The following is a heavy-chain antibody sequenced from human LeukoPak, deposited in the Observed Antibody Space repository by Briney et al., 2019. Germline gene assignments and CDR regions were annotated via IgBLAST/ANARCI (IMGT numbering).Heavy chain of an antibody. V-gene: IGHV1-2*02. D-gene: IGHD2-2*01. CDR1: GYTFTGYY. J-gene: IGHJ6*03. CDR3: ARGGSPIFYYYIDV. Sequence: ASVKVSCKASGYTFTGYYMHWVRQAPGQGLEWMGWINPNSGGTNYAQKFQGRVTMTRDTSITTAYMELSRLRSDDTAIYYCARGGSPIFYYYIDVWGKGTTVTISS. CDR2: INPNSGGT.